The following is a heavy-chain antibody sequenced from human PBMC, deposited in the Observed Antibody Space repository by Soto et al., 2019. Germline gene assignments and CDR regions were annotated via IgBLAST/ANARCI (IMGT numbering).Heavy chain of an antibody. D-gene: IGHD6-19*01. J-gene: IGHJ4*02. V-gene: IGHV3-48*02. CDR3: AKGPHTNVGWPYYFES. Sequence: GESLKISCVATGFSLANYPMNWVRQTPGKGLEWISYSSPRGDTIYYADSVEGRFTISRDNARNSLSLHMSSLRDEDSALYYCAKGPHTNVGWPYYFESWGQGVPVTVSS. CDR2: SSPRGDTI. CDR1: GFSLANYP.